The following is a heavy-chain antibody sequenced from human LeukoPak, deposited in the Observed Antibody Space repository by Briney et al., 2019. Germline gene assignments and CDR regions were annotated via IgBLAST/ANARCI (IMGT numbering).Heavy chain of an antibody. D-gene: IGHD3-10*01. CDR3: ARVSGSGSRHFDY. V-gene: IGHV4-59*01. CDR2: IYYSGST. Sequence: SETLSLTCAVYGGSISSYYWSWIRQPPGKGLEWIGYIYYSGSTNYNPSLKSRVTISVDTSKNQFSLKLSSVTAADTAVYYCARVSGSGSRHFDYWGQGTLVTVSS. CDR1: GGSISSYY. J-gene: IGHJ4*02.